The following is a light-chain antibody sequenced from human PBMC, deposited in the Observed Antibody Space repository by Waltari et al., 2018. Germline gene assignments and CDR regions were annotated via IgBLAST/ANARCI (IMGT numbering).Light chain of an antibody. CDR2: FGS. Sequence: VLTQSPLSLPVTLGEPASISCPSSQSLLHSNGYAYLDWYVQRPGLPPRLLIYFGSYRASGVPDRFSGSGSVTDFTLKISKVEAEDVGVYYCMQALQTSITFGQGTRLEIK. J-gene: IGKJ5*01. V-gene: IGKV2-28*01. CDR1: QSLLHSNGYAY. CDR3: MQALQTSIT.